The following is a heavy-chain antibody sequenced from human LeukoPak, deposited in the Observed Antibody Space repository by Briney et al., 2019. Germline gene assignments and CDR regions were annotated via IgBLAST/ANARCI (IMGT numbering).Heavy chain of an antibody. CDR2: IIPIFGTA. Sequence: GSSVKVSCKASGGTFSSYAISWVRQAPGQGLEWMGGIIPIFGTANYAQKFQGRVTITADESTSTAYMELSSLRSEDTAVYYCAREGRIAARHSWFDPWGQGTLVTVSS. V-gene: IGHV1-69*01. J-gene: IGHJ5*02. CDR1: GGTFSSYA. D-gene: IGHD6-6*01. CDR3: AREGRIAARHSWFDP.